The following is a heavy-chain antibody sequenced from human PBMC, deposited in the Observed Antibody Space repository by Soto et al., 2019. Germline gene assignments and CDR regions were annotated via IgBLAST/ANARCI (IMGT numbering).Heavy chain of an antibody. CDR3: AKNGYSKNGX. CDR1: GFSLSTTGVG. V-gene: IGHV2-5*01. Sequence: SGATLVHPTQTLTLTCTFSGFSLSTTGVGVGWIRHRPERALEWLAVICWNDEKRYSPSLKSRTTITKETSKNQVVLTMTNMDPVETATYYCAKNGYSKNGXWGQGTLVTVSX. J-gene: IGHJ4*02. CDR2: ICWNDEK. D-gene: IGHD5-12*01.